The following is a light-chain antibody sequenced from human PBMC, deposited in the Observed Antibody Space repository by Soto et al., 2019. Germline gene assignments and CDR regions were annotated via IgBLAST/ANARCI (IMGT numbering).Light chain of an antibody. CDR3: QQFNNWPIT. Sequence: EIVMTQSPVALSVSPGERATLSCRASQSFSINLAWYQQKPGQAPRLLIYGASTRATDIPARFSGSGSGTEFSRTISSRQSEEFAVYYCQQFNNWPITFGQGTRLEIK. J-gene: IGKJ5*01. V-gene: IGKV3-15*01. CDR2: GAS. CDR1: QSFSIN.